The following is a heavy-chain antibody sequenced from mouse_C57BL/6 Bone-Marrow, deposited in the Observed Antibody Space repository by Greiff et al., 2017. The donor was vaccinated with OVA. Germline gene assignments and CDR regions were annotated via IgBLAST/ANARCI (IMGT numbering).Heavy chain of an antibody. CDR3: ARGDGDYDWYFDV. V-gene: IGHV1-81*01. Sequence: VQLKESGAELARPGASVKLSCKASGYTFTSYGISWVKQRTGQGLEWIGEIYPRSGNTYYNEKFKGKATLTADKSSSTAYMELRSLTSEDSAVYFCARGDGDYDWYFDVWGTGTTVTVSS. J-gene: IGHJ1*03. CDR1: GYTFTSYG. D-gene: IGHD2-4*01. CDR2: IYPRSGNT.